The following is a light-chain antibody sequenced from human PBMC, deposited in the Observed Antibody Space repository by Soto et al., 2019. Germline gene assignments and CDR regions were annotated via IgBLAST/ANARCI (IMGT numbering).Light chain of an antibody. V-gene: IGLV2-14*01. CDR3: SSYTSSSTKV. Sequence: QSVLTQPASVSGSPRQSITISCTGTSSDVGGYNYVSWYQQHPGKAPKLMIYEVSNRPSGVSNRFSGSKSGNTASLTTSGLQAEDEADYYCSSYTSSSTKVFGTGTKLTVL. CDR2: EVS. J-gene: IGLJ1*01. CDR1: SSDVGGYNY.